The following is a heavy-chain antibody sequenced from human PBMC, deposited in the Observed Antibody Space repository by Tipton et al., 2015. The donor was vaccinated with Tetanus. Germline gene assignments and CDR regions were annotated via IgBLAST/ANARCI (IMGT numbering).Heavy chain of an antibody. CDR3: GRQQLQRNSDLSYGMDV. Sequence: TLSLTCAVSGGSFSGYYWSWIRQAPGKGLEWIGEINHSGSTNYNPSLKSRVTMSVGTSKNQFSLRLSSVTAADTAVYYCGRQQLQRNSDLSYGMDVWGQGTTVTVSS. J-gene: IGHJ6*02. D-gene: IGHD6-13*01. CDR2: INHSGST. V-gene: IGHV4-34*01. CDR1: GGSFSGYY.